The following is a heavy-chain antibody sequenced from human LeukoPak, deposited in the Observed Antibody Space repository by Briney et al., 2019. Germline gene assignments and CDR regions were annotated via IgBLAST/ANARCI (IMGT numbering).Heavy chain of an antibody. CDR3: AKGVDYCSGGSCPADY. V-gene: IGHV3-7*01. CDR1: GFTFSSYW. J-gene: IGHJ4*02. Sequence: PGGSLRLSCAASGFTFSSYWMNWARQAPGKGLEWVASINHNGNVNYYVDSVKGRFTISRDNSKNTLFLQMNSLRAEDTAVYYCAKGVDYCSGGSCPADYWGPGTLVTVSS. D-gene: IGHD2-15*01. CDR2: INHNGNVN.